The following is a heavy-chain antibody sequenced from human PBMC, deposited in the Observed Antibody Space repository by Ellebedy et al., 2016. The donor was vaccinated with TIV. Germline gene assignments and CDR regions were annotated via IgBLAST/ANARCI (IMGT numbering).Heavy chain of an antibody. Sequence: ASVKVSXXASGHTFTAYGIHWVRQAPGQRLEWMGWINTGNGNTKYSQRLQGRVTITRDTSATTAYMELSGLMSEDTAVYYCARDGVWGGDYWGQGTLVTVSS. D-gene: IGHD2-8*01. J-gene: IGHJ4*02. CDR1: GHTFTAYG. CDR3: ARDGVWGGDY. V-gene: IGHV1-3*04. CDR2: INTGNGNT.